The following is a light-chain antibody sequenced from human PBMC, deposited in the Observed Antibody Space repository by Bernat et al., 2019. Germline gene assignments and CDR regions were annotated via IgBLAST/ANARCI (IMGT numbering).Light chain of an antibody. CDR2: GNS. Sequence: QSVLTQPPSVSGAPGQRVTISCTGSSSNIGAGYDVHWYQQLPGTAPKLLIYGNSNRPSGVPDRFSGSKSGTSASLAITGLQAEDEADYYCQSYASSLRGSMVFGGGTKLTVL. J-gene: IGLJ2*01. V-gene: IGLV1-40*01. CDR1: SSNIGAGYD. CDR3: QSYASSLRGSMV.